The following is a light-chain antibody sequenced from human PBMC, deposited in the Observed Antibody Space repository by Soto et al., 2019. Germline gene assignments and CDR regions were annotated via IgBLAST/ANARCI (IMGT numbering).Light chain of an antibody. J-gene: IGLJ3*02. CDR1: SSDVGGYNY. CDR3: SSYTISSTWV. V-gene: IGLV2-14*01. CDR2: EVS. Sequence: QSALTQPASVSGSPGQSITISCTGTSSDVGGYNYVSWYQHHPGKAPKLMIYEVSNRPSGVSNRFSGSKSANTASLTISGLQAEDEADYYCSSYTISSTWVFGGGTKLTVL.